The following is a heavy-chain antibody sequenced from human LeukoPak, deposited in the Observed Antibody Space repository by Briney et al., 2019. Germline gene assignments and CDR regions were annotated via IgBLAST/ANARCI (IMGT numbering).Heavy chain of an antibody. CDR1: GFTFSSYA. Sequence: GGSLRLSCAASGFTFSSYAMSWVRQAPGKGLEWVSAISGSGGSTYYADSVKGRFTISRDNSKNTLYLQMNSLRAEDTAVYYCAKSRVDSSYYYYYYMDVWGKGTTVTVSS. V-gene: IGHV3-23*01. CDR2: ISGSGGST. CDR3: AKSRVDSSYYYYYYMDV. J-gene: IGHJ6*03. D-gene: IGHD6-13*01.